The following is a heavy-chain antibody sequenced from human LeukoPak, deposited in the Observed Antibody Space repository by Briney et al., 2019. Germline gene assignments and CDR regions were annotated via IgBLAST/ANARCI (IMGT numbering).Heavy chain of an antibody. Sequence: GGSLRLSCAASGFTFSSYAMSWVRQAPGKGLEWVSAISGSGGSTYYADSVKGRFTISRDNSKNTLYLQMNSLRAEDTAVYYCAKGYDFWSGYYHDDAFDTWGQGTMVTVSS. J-gene: IGHJ3*02. D-gene: IGHD3-3*01. CDR3: AKGYDFWSGYYHDDAFDT. CDR1: GFTFSSYA. CDR2: ISGSGGST. V-gene: IGHV3-23*01.